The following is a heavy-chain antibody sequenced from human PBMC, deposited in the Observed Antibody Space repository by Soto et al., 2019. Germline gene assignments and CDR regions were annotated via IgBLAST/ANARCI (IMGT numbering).Heavy chain of an antibody. V-gene: IGHV3-23*01. D-gene: IGHD5-18*01. CDR1: GFTFSNHA. Sequence: GGSLRLSCAASGFTFSNHAMNWVRQAPGKGLGWVSSILGSGYTTYIADSVKGRFTISRDNSKNTLYLQMSSLRAEDTALYYCAKSFMGFSYGKIDYWGQGTLVTVSS. CDR2: ILGSGYTT. J-gene: IGHJ4*02. CDR3: AKSFMGFSYGKIDY.